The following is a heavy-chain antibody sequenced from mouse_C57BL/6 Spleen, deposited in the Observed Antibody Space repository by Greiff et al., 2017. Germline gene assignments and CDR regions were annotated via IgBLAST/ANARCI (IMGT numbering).Heavy chain of an antibody. D-gene: IGHD1-1*01. V-gene: IGHV1-7*01. J-gene: IGHJ2*01. CDR1: GYTFPSYW. CDR2: INPSSGYT. Sequence: QVQLQPSGAELAKPGASVKLSCKASGYTFPSYWMHWVKQRPGQGLEWIGYINPSSGYTKYNQKLKDKATLTADKSSSTAYMLLSSLTYEDSAVYYCARPTTVVATGFDYWGQGTTLTVSS. CDR3: ARPTTVVATGFDY.